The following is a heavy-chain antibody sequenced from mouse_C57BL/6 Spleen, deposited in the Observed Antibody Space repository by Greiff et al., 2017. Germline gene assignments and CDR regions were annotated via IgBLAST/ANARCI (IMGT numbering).Heavy chain of an antibody. CDR3: ARSGYYGSSPLDY. CDR2: IDTSDGET. J-gene: IGHJ2*01. V-gene: IGHV1-52*01. CDR1: GYTFPSYW. Sequence: QVQLQQPGAELVRPGSSVKLSCKASGYTFPSYWMHWVKQRPIPGLEWIGNIDTSDGETHYNQKFQDKATLTVDKSSSSVYMRLSILTSEDSAVYYCARSGYYGSSPLDYWGQGTTLTVSA. D-gene: IGHD1-1*01.